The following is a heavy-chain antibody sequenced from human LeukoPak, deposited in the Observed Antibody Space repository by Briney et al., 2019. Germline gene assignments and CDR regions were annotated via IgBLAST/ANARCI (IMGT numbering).Heavy chain of an antibody. D-gene: IGHD3-16*01. CDR3: IRAIQVRASASLGY. J-gene: IGHJ4*01. Sequence: PGGSLRLSCAASGFSLTGYWMHWVRQAAGKGLVWVARMNSAGTTINYADSVKGRFTISRDNAGNALYLQMSSLRAEDTAIYYCIRAIQVRASASLGYRGQGAPVTASS. V-gene: IGHV3-74*01. CDR1: GFSLTGYW. CDR2: MNSAGTTI.